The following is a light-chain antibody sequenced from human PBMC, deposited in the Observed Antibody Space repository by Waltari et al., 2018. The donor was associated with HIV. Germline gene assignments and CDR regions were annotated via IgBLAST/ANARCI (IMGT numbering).Light chain of an antibody. V-gene: IGLV1-40*01. CDR3: QSYDSGLSAYV. CDR1: SSNIGAGYD. CDR2: CNT. J-gene: IGLJ1*01. Sequence: QSVLTQPPSVSGAPGQRVTISCTGSSSNIGAGYDVHWFQQLPGTAPKLLIYCNTNRPSGVPDRFSGYKAGTSASLAITGLQAEDEADYYCQSYDSGLSAYVFGTGTKVTVL.